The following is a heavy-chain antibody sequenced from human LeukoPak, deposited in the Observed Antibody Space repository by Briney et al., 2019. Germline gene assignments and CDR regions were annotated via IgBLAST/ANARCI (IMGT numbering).Heavy chain of an antibody. V-gene: IGHV3-23*01. Sequence: GGSLRLSCAASGFTFSTYAMSWVRQAPGKGQEWVSAISGSGGRTYYVDSVKGRFTISRDNSKNTLYLQMNSLRAEDTAVYYCAKEKESSGYFDYWGQGTLVTVSS. J-gene: IGHJ4*02. CDR3: AKEKESSGYFDY. CDR2: ISGSGGRT. D-gene: IGHD3-10*01. CDR1: GFTFSTYA.